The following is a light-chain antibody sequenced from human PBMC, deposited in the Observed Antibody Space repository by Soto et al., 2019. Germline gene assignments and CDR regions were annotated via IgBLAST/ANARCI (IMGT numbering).Light chain of an antibody. CDR3: QQRHMWPIT. J-gene: IGKJ5*01. V-gene: IGKV3D-20*02. Sequence: EIVFTQSPGTLSLSPGERATLSCRAIQSVGSTSLAWYQQKPAQAPRLLIYDAYNRATGIPPRFSGSGSGTDFTLTISSLEPEDSAVYYCQQRHMWPITFGQGT. CDR1: QSVGSTS. CDR2: DAY.